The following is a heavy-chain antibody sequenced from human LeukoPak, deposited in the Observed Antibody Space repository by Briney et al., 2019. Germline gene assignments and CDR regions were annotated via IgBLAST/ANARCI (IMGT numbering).Heavy chain of an antibody. Sequence: SVKVSCKASGGTFSSYGISWVRQAPGQGLEWMGRIIPMLGIASYAQKFQGRVTITADKSTSTAYMELSSLRSEDTAVFYCARVVKGSLDAFDIWAKGQWSPSLQ. CDR1: GGTFSSYG. CDR3: ARVVKGSLDAFDI. J-gene: IGHJ3*02. CDR2: IIPMLGIA. D-gene: IGHD3-10*01. V-gene: IGHV1-69*04.